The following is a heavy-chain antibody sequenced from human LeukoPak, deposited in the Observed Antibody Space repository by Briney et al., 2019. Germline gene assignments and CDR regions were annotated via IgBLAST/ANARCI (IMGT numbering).Heavy chain of an antibody. D-gene: IGHD3-3*01. CDR2: ISWNSGSI. CDR3: ARGGLTITMFGVPIIRNFDY. J-gene: IGHJ4*02. Sequence: GRSLRLSCAGSGFIFNNYAMHWVRQPPGKGLEWVSGISWNSGSIDYADSVKGRFTISRDNAKNSLFLQMNSLGAEDTAVYYCARGGLTITMFGVPIIRNFDYWGQGALVTVSS. V-gene: IGHV3-9*01. CDR1: GFIFNNYA.